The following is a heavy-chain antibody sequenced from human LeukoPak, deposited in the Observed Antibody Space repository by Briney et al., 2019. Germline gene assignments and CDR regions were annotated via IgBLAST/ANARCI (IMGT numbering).Heavy chain of an antibody. CDR2: ISSGGDST. D-gene: IGHD5-12*01. CDR3: ASHRGYDVLPDY. V-gene: IGHV3-23*01. CDR1: GFTFSSYA. J-gene: IGHJ4*02. Sequence: GGSLRLSCAASGFTFSSYAMSWVRQAPGKGLEWVSAISSGGDSTYSADSVKGRFTISRDNSKTTMYLQMNSLRAEDTAVYYCASHRGYDVLPDYWGQGTLVTVSS.